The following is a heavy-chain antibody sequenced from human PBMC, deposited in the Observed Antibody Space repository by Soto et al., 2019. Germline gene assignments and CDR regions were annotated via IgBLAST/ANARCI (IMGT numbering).Heavy chain of an antibody. D-gene: IGHD3-22*01. CDR3: AKWHTYNYDSLAFSGFDW. J-gene: IGHJ4*02. V-gene: IGHV3-23*01. Sequence: EVQLLESGGGLVQPGGSLRLSCAASGFTFSSYAMTWVRQAPGKGLELVSAMSGGGGTTYYTDSVKGRFTISRDNSKNTLYLQMNSLRAEDTAAYYCAKWHTYNYDSLAFSGFDWWGRGTLVTFSS. CDR1: GFTFSSYA. CDR2: MSGGGGTT.